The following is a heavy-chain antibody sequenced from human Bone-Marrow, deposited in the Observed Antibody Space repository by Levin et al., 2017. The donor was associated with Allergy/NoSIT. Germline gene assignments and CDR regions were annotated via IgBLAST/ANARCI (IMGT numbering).Heavy chain of an antibody. CDR3: ARDDILTGYTPDI. J-gene: IGHJ3*02. D-gene: IGHD3-9*01. CDR1: GGPINSGLHY. CDR2: IYSSGST. Sequence: SQTLSLTCTVSGGPINSGLHYWSWIRQFPGKGLEWLGYIYSSGSTIYNPSLESRLMLSVDTSKNQISLNLRSVTGADTAVYYCARDDILTGYTPDIWGPGTMVTVSS. V-gene: IGHV4-31*03.